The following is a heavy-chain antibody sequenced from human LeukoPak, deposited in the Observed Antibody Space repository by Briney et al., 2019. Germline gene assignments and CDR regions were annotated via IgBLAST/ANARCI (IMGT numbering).Heavy chain of an antibody. CDR2: ISSSSTI. V-gene: IGHV3-48*01. Sequence: PGGSLRLSCAASGFTFRSYSMNWVRQAPGKGLEWVSYISSSSTIYYADSVKGRFTISRDNAKNSLYLQMNSLRAEDTAVYYCARDRHYYYYYMDVWGKGTTVTVSS. CDR3: ARDRHYYYYYMDV. J-gene: IGHJ6*03. CDR1: GFTFRSYS.